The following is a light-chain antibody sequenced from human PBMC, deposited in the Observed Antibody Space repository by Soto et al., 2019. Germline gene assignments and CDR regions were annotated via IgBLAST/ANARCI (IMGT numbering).Light chain of an antibody. V-gene: IGKV3-11*01. CDR1: QSVSSY. CDR2: DAS. J-gene: IGKJ1*01. Sequence: EIVLTQSPATLSLSPGDRATLSCRASQSVSSYLAWYQQKPGQVPRLLIYDASNRATGTPARFSGSGSGTDFTLTISSLEPEDFAVYYCQQRSNWPPWTCGQGTKVEIK. CDR3: QQRSNWPPWT.